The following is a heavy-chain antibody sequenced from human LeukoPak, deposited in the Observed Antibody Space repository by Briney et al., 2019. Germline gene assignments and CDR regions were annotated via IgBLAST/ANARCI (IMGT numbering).Heavy chain of an antibody. CDR3: ARGKEVITMLRGLKPGYYFDY. J-gene: IGHJ4*02. CDR1: GYTFTGYY. CDR2: INPNSGGT. V-gene: IGHV1-2*02. Sequence: ASVKVSCKASGYTFTGYYMHWVRQAPGQGLEWMGWINPNSGGTNYAQKFQGRVIMTRDTSISTAYMELSRLRSDDTAVYYCARGKEVITMLRGLKPGYYFDYWGQGTLVTVSS. D-gene: IGHD3-10*01.